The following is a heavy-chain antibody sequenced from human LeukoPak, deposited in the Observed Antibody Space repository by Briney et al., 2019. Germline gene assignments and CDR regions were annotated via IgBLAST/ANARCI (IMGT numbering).Heavy chain of an antibody. CDR3: AKVAEYSSGWCYDY. V-gene: IGHV3-23*01. D-gene: IGHD6-19*01. J-gene: IGHJ4*02. CDR1: GFTFSSYA. Sequence: GGSLRLSCAASGFTFSSYAMSWVRQAPGKGLGWVSTIRGSGGSTYYADSVKGRFTISRDNSKNTLYLQMNNLRVEDTAVYYCAKVAEYSSGWCYDYWGQGTLVTVSS. CDR2: IRGSGGST.